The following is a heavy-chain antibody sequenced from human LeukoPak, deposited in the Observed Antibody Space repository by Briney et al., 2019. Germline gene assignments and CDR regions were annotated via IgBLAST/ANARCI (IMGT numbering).Heavy chain of an antibody. D-gene: IGHD1-26*01. CDR3: AKGSGSGSYYGLSNFDY. V-gene: IGHV3-30-3*01. Sequence: GGSLRLSCAASGFTFSSYAMHWVRQAPGKGLEWVAVISYDGSNKYYADSVEGRFTISRDNSKNTLYLQMNSLRAEDTAVYYCAKGSGSGSYYGLSNFDYWGQGTLVTVSS. CDR1: GFTFSSYA. CDR2: ISYDGSNK. J-gene: IGHJ4*02.